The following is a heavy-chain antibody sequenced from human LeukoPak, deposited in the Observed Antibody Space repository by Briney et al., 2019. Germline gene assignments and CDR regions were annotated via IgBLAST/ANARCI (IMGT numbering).Heavy chain of an antibody. CDR2: IKQDVTEK. J-gene: IGHJ4*02. Sequence: GGSLRLSCAASGFTFSSYWMSWVRQAPGKGLEWVAYIKQDVTEKYYVDSVKGRFSISRDNAKNSLYLQMNSLRAEDTAVYYCARDRLDMVRGVITNFDYWGQGTLVTVSS. CDR3: ARDRLDMVRGVITNFDY. D-gene: IGHD3-10*01. CDR1: GFTFSSYW. V-gene: IGHV3-7*01.